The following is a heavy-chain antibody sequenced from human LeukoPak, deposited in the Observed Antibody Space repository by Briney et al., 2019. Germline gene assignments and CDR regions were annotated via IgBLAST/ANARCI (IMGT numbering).Heavy chain of an antibody. CDR1: GGTFSSYT. J-gene: IGHJ4*02. CDR2: IIPILGIA. V-gene: IGHV1-69*02. CDR3: ARVACSGGSCEGIDY. Sequence: SVKVSCKASGGTFSSYTISWVRQAPGQGLEWMGRIIPILGIANYAQKFQGRVTITADKSTSTAYMELSSLRSEDTAVYYCARVACSGGSCEGIDYWGQGTLVTVSS. D-gene: IGHD2-15*01.